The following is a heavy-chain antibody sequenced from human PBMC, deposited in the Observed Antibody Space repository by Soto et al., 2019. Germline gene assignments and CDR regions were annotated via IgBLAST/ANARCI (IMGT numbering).Heavy chain of an antibody. CDR1: GFTFSRYS. J-gene: IGHJ4*02. V-gene: IGHV3-48*02. CDR3: STNTYYYDSSGYPY. D-gene: IGHD3-22*01. Sequence: PGGSLRLSCAASGFTFSRYSMNWVRQAPGKGLEWVSYISTTSSSIYYADSVKGRFTISRDNAKNSLYLQMNSLRDEDTAVYYCSTNTYYYDSSGYPYWGQGTLVTVSS. CDR2: ISTTSSSI.